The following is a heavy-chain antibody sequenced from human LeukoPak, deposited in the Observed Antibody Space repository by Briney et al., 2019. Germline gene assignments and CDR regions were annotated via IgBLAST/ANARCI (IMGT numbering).Heavy chain of an antibody. V-gene: IGHV1-2*02. Sequence: AASVKVSCKASGYTFTGYYMHWVRQAPGQGLEWMGWINPISGGTNYAQKFQGRVTMTRDTSISTAYMELSRLRSDDTAVYYCARATRGVNYYGSGREGMDVWGPGTTVTVSS. D-gene: IGHD3-10*01. CDR3: ARATRGVNYYGSGREGMDV. CDR1: GYTFTGYY. J-gene: IGHJ6*02. CDR2: INPISGGT.